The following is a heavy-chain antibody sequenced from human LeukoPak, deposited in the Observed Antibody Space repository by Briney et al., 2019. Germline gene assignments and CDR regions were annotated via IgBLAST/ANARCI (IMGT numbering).Heavy chain of an antibody. CDR2: ISSSSSTI. CDR3: ARDLRLRQQLVRSFDY. CDR1: GFTFSDYY. V-gene: IGHV3-11*04. Sequence: GGSLGLSCAASGFTFSDYYMSWIRQAPGKGLEWVSYISSSSSTIYYADSVKGRFTISRDNAKNSLYLQMNSLRAEDTAVYYCARDLRLRQQLVRSFDYWGQGTLVTVSS. D-gene: IGHD6-13*01. J-gene: IGHJ4*02.